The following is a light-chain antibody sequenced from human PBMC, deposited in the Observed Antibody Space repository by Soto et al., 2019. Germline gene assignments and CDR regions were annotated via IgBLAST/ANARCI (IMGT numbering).Light chain of an antibody. CDR3: AAWDDSLSGNV. CDR2: SNN. CDR1: SSNIGSNF. Sequence: QSVLTQPPSASGTPGQSVTISCSGSSSNIGSNFVYWYQQLPGTAPKVLIYSNNQRPSGVPDRFSGSKSGTSASLAISGLRSEDEADYHCAAWDDSLSGNVFGTGTKVTVL. J-gene: IGLJ1*01. V-gene: IGLV1-47*02.